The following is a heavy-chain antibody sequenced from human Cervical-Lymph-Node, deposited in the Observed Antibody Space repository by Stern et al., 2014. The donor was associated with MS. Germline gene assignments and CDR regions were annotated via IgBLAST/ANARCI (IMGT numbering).Heavy chain of an antibody. V-gene: IGHV5-51*01. J-gene: IGHJ4*02. CDR2: IYPGDSDT. CDR3: ARHCAKREQCAFDY. D-gene: IGHD6-19*01. CDR1: GYSFTNYW. Sequence: EVQLVQSGAEVKKPGESLKISCKGSGYSFTNYWIGWVRQMPGKGLGWMGIIYPGDSDTRYSPSFQGQVTISADKSIRTASLQWSSLKASDTAMYYCARHCAKREQCAFDYWGQGTLVTVSS.